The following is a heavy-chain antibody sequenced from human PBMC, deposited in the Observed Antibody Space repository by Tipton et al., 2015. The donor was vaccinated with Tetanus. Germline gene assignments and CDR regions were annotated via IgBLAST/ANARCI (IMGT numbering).Heavy chain of an antibody. J-gene: IGHJ4*02. V-gene: IGHV4-39*01. CDR3: ARHRGAWSPPDDY. Sequence: LRLSCTVSGGPINSTPYFWGWIRQPPGKGLEWIGLIYYGGGTYYSPALKSRVTISVDTFKNQFSLKLSSVTAADTAIYYCARHRGAWSPPDDYWGQGTLVTVSP. CDR2: IYYGGGT. D-gene: IGHD3-10*01. CDR1: GGPINSTPYF.